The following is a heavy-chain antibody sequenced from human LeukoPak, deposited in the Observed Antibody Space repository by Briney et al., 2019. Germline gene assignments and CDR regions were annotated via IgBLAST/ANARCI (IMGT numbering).Heavy chain of an antibody. D-gene: IGHD6-19*01. V-gene: IGHV4-38-2*02. CDR2: IYHSGST. CDR1: GYSISSGYY. Sequence: SETLSLTCTVSGYSISSGYYWGWIRRPPGKGLEWIGSIYHSGSTYYNPSLKSRVTISVDTSKNQFSLKLSSVTAADTAVYYCARDRSYSSGWYSDYWGQGTLVTVSS. J-gene: IGHJ4*02. CDR3: ARDRSYSSGWYSDY.